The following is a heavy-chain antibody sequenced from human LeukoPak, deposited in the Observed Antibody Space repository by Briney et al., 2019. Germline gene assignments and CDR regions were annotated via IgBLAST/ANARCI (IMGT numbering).Heavy chain of an antibody. Sequence: SETLSLTCTVSGGSISSYYWSWIRQPPGKGLEWTGSIYYSGSTYYNPSLKSRVTISVDTSKNQFSLKLSSVTAADTAVYYCARRGIATRTSLFDYWGQGTLVTVSS. CDR2: IYYSGST. D-gene: IGHD6-6*01. CDR1: GGSISSYY. J-gene: IGHJ4*02. CDR3: ARRGIATRTSLFDY. V-gene: IGHV4-39*01.